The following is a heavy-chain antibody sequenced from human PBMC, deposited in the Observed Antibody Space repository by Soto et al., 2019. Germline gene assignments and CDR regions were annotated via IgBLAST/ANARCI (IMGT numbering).Heavy chain of an antibody. Sequence: QLQLQESGSGLVKPSQTLSLTCVVSGGSISSGGYFWSWIRQPPGKGLEWIGYIYHGGSTYYNPYHKSRVTISVDRSKYQFPLKLSSVTAAATAVYYCARGLGPWGQGTLVNVSS. V-gene: IGHV4-30-2*01. D-gene: IGHD3-10*01. J-gene: IGHJ5*02. CDR1: GGSISSGGYF. CDR3: ARGLGP. CDR2: IYHGGST.